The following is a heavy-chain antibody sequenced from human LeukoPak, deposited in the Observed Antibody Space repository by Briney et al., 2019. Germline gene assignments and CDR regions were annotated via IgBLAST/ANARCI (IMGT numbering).Heavy chain of an antibody. V-gene: IGHV4-34*01. CDR3: ASSVRGTAWLNR. J-gene: IGHJ4*02. CDR2: ISHSGST. CDR1: GGSFSGYY. Sequence: ASETLSLTCAVYGGSFSGYYWSWIRQPPGKGLGWIGEISHSGSTNYNPSLKGRVTISVDTSKNQFSLKLSSVTAADTAVYYCASSVRGTAWLNRWGQGTLVIVSS. D-gene: IGHD3-10*01.